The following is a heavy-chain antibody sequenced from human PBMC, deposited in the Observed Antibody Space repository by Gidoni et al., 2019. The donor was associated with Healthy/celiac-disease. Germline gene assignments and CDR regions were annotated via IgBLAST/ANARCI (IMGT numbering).Heavy chain of an antibody. CDR2: IRSKANSYET. CDR3: TSEDYRRTVTTRAYYYGMDV. J-gene: IGHJ6*02. D-gene: IGHD4-17*01. V-gene: IGHV3-73*02. CDR1: GFTFSGSA. Sequence: EVQLVESGGGLVQPGGSLKLSCAASGFTFSGSAMHWVRQASGKGLGWVGRIRSKANSYETAYAASVKGRFTISRDDSKNTAYLQMNSLKTEDTAVYYCTSEDYRRTVTTRAYYYGMDVWGQGTTVTVSS.